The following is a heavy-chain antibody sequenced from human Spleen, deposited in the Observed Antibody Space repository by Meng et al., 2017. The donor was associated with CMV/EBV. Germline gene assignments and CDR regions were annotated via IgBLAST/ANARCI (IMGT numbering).Heavy chain of an antibody. V-gene: IGHV4-4*02. J-gene: IGHJ6*02. CDR3: ARVERFLEWLLPLGMDV. CDR2: IYHSGST. CDR1: GGSISSSNW. D-gene: IGHD3-3*01. Sequence: SETLSLTCAVSGGSISSSNWWSWVRQPPGKGLEWIGEIYHSGSTNYNPSLRSRVTISVDKSKNQFSLKLSSVTAADTAVYYCARVERFLEWLLPLGMDVWGQGTTVTVSS.